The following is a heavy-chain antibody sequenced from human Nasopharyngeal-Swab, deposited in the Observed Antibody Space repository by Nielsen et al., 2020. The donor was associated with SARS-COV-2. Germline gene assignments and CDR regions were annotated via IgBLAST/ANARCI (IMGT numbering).Heavy chain of an antibody. CDR1: GYTPTELS. D-gene: IGHD2-21*01. J-gene: IGHJ4*02. CDR2: FDPENGDT. V-gene: IGHV1-24*01. Sequence: SVKVSCKVSGYTPTELSMHWVRQAPGKGLECMGGFDPENGDTIYAQNFQGRIVIAEDTSPDTVYMQLSGLRSEDTAVYYCASIPGDYWGQGTLVTVSS. CDR3: ASIPGDY.